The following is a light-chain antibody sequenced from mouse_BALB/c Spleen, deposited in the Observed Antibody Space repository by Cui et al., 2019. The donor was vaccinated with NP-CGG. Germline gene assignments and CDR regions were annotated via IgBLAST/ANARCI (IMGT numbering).Light chain of an antibody. Sequence: QAVLTQAPAPTTSPGETVTLTCRSSTGAVTTSNYANWVQEKPDHLFTGLIGGTNNRPPGVPARFSGSLIGDKAALTITGAQTEDEAIYFCALWYSNHWVFGGGTKLTVL. CDR1: TGAVTTSNY. CDR2: GTN. CDR3: ALWYSNHWV. V-gene: IGLV1*01. J-gene: IGLJ1*01.